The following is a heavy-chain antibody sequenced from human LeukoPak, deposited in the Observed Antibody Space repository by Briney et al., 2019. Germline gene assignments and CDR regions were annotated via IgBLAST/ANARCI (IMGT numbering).Heavy chain of an antibody. CDR2: INHSGST. CDR1: GGSFSGYY. J-gene: IGHJ5*02. CDR3: ARESTVINWFDP. Sequence: SETLSLTCAVYGGSFSGYYWSWIRQPPGKGLEWIGEINHSGSTNYNPSLKSRVTISVDTSKNQFSLKLSSVTAADTAVYYCARESTVINWFDPWGQGTLVTVSS. D-gene: IGHD4-17*01. V-gene: IGHV4-34*01.